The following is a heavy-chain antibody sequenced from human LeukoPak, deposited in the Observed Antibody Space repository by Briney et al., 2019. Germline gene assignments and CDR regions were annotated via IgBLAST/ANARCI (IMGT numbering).Heavy chain of an antibody. CDR3: ARSGDVLRYFDWLPNFPFGY. V-gene: IGHV4-39*01. D-gene: IGHD3-9*01. J-gene: IGHJ4*02. CDR2: IYYSGST. Sequence: NSSETLSLTCTVSGGSISSSSYYWGWIRQPPGKGLEWIGSIYYSGSTYYNPSLKSRVTISVDTSKNQFSLKLSSVTAADTAVYYCARSGDVLRYFDWLPNFPFGYWGQGTLVTVSS. CDR1: GGSISSSSYY.